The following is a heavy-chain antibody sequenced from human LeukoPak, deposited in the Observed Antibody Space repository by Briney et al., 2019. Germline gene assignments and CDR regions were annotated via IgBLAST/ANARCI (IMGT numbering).Heavy chain of an antibody. CDR3: ARRTLLRFLEWLLYDRNWFDP. Sequence: PSETLSLTCTVSGGSISSYYWSWIRQPPGKGLEWIGYIYYSGSTNYNPSLKSRVTISVDTPKNQFSLKLSSVTAADTAVYYCARRTLLRFLEWLLYDRNWFDPWGQGTLVTVSS. CDR2: IYYSGST. CDR1: GGSISSYY. D-gene: IGHD3-3*01. V-gene: IGHV4-59*12. J-gene: IGHJ5*02.